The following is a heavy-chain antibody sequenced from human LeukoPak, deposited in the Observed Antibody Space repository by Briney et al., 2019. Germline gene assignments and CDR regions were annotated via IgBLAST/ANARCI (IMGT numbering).Heavy chain of an antibody. V-gene: IGHV4-61*01. CDR1: GGSVSGGSYY. Sequence: PSETLSLTCSVSGGSVSGGSYYWSWVRQPPGKGLEWIGYISYSGSTNYNPSLKSRVTISVDTPKNQFSLRLTSVTAADTAVYYCARGTYTGYIVVPDYWGQGTLVTVSS. CDR3: ARGTYTGYIVVPDY. J-gene: IGHJ4*02. D-gene: IGHD2-21*01. CDR2: ISYSGST.